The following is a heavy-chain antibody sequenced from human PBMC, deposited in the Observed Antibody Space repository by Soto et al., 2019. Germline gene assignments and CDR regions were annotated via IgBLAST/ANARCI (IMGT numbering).Heavy chain of an antibody. CDR2: IIPIFGTA. D-gene: IGHD6-19*01. CDR3: ARGTALAGHLDY. Sequence: GASVKVSCKTSGYTFTNYYMHWVRQAPGQGLGWMGGIIPIFGTANYAQKFQGRVTITADESTSTAYMELSSLRSEDTAVYYCARGTALAGHLDYWGQGTLVTVSS. CDR1: GYTFTNYY. J-gene: IGHJ4*02. V-gene: IGHV1-69*13.